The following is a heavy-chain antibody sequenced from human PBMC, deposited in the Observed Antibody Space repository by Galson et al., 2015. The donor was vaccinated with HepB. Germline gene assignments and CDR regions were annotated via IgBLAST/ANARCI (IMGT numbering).Heavy chain of an antibody. V-gene: IGHV3-33*01. CDR1: GFTFSSYG. Sequence: SLRLSCAASGFTFSSYGMHWVRQAPGKGLEWVAVIWYDGSNKYYADSVKGRFTISRDNSKNTLYLQMNSLRAEDTAVYYCARDPRSPSTLRFLEWNWVGLDYWGQGTLVTVSS. CDR2: IWYDGSNK. J-gene: IGHJ4*02. CDR3: ARDPRSPSTLRFLEWNWVGLDY. D-gene: IGHD3-3*01.